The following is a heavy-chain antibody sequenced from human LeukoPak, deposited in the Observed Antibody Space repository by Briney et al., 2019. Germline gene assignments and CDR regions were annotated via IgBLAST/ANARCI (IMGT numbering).Heavy chain of an antibody. V-gene: IGHV4-34*01. J-gene: IGHJ4*02. Sequence: SETLSLTCAVYDGSFSGYYWSWIRQPPGKGLEWIGEINHSGSTNYNPSLKSRVTISVDTSKNQFSLKLSSVTAADTAVYYCARGYYDSSGYYQSPIFDYWGQGTLVTVSS. CDR1: DGSFSGYY. CDR2: INHSGST. CDR3: ARGYYDSSGYYQSPIFDY. D-gene: IGHD3-22*01.